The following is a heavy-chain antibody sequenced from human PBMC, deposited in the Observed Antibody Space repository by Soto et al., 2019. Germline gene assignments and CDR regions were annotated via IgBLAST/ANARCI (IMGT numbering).Heavy chain of an antibody. D-gene: IGHD6-13*01. Sequence: ASVKVSCKASGYTFTSYGISWVRQAPGQGLEWMGWISAYNGNTNYAQKLQGRVTMTTDTSTSTAYMELRSLRSDDTAVYYCARDVFIAAAGETYYYYDMDVWGQGTTVTSP. CDR3: ARDVFIAAAGETYYYYDMDV. V-gene: IGHV1-18*01. J-gene: IGHJ6*02. CDR1: GYTFTSYG. CDR2: ISAYNGNT.